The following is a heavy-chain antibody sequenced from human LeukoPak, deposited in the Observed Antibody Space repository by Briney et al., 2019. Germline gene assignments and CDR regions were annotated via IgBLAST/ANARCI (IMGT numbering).Heavy chain of an antibody. CDR1: GFTFSSYW. CDR2: INSDGSST. D-gene: IGHD3-22*01. CDR3: ARAGDSSGYVGRGYI. J-gene: IGHJ3*02. Sequence: GGSLRLSCAASGFTFSSYWMHWVRQAPGRGLVWVSRINSDGSSTSYADSVKGRFTISRDNAKNTLYLQMNSLRAEDTAVYYCARAGDSSGYVGRGYIWGQGTMDTVSS. V-gene: IGHV3-74*01.